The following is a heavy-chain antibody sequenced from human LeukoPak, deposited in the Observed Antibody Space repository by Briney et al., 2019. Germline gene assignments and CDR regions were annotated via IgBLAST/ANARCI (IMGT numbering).Heavy chain of an antibody. Sequence: GGSLRLSCAASGFTFSDYYMSWIRQAPGKGLEWVSYISSSSSYTNYADSVKGRFTISRDNAKNSLYLQMNSLRAEDTAVYYCARELGYCSGGSCHSPDWGQGTLVTVSS. CDR1: GFTFSDYY. CDR2: ISSSSSYT. CDR3: ARELGYCSGGSCHSPD. J-gene: IGHJ4*02. D-gene: IGHD2-15*01. V-gene: IGHV3-11*06.